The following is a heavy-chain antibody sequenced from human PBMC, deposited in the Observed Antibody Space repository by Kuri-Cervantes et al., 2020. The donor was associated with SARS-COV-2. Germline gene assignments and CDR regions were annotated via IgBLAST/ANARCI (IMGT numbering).Heavy chain of an antibody. V-gene: IGHV3-21*01. D-gene: IGHD6-19*01. J-gene: IGHJ3*02. CDR2: ISSSSSYI. CDR1: GFTFSSYS. Sequence: GESLKISCAASGFTFSSYSMNWVRQAPGKGLEWVSSISSSSSYIYYADSVKGRFTISRDNAKNSLYLQMNSLRAEDTAVYYCARIPGYSSGWLAFDIWGQGTMVT. CDR3: ARIPGYSSGWLAFDI.